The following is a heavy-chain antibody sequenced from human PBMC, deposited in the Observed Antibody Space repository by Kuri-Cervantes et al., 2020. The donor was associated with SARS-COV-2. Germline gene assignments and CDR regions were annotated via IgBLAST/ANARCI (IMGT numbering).Heavy chain of an antibody. V-gene: IGHV4-38-2*01. J-gene: IGHJ4*02. Sequence: GSLRLSCAVSGYSMRSGYYWGWIRQPPGKGLEWIGNIYHSGSTYYNPSLKSRVTISVDTSKNQFSLKVTSVTAADTAVYYCASGYGSNIDWYDYWSQGTLVTVSS. CDR2: IYHSGST. D-gene: IGHD2-2*03. CDR1: GYSMRSGYY. CDR3: ASGYGSNIDWYDY.